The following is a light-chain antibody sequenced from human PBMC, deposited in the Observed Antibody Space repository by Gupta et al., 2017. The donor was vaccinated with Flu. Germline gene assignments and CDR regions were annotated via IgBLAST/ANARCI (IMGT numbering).Light chain of an antibody. CDR3: SSYTSTSTFYV. CDR2: DVT. J-gene: IGLJ1*01. V-gene: IGLV2-14*01. CDR1: SSDVGGSDY. Sequence: QSALIQPAPVSGSPGQSITTSCTGTSSDVGGSDYVSWYQQHPDKAPKLIIYDVTNRPSGVSSRFSGSKSGNTASLTISGLQAEDETDYYCSSYTSTSTFYVFGTGTKVTVL.